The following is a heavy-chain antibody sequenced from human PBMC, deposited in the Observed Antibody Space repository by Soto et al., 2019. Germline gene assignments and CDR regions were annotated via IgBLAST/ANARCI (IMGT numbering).Heavy chain of an antibody. V-gene: IGHV4-4*07. D-gene: IGHD1-1*01. Sequence: PSETLSLTCNVSGGSISSYYWSWIRQPAGKGLEWIGRIYTSGSTNYNPSLKSRVTMSVDTSKNQCSLKLSSVTAEDTAVYYCAQLCRMTFSHKHYFNHWGRGTLVTVSS. CDR3: AQLCRMTFSHKHYFNH. CDR1: GGSISSYY. J-gene: IGHJ4*02. CDR2: IYTSGST.